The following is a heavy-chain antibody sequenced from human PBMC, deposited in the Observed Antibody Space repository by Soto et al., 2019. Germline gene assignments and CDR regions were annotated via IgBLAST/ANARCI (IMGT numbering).Heavy chain of an antibody. Sequence: PVGSLRLSCAASGVTVSNNYMRWVRQAPGKGLEWVSLIYSGGDTHYADSVKGRFTISRDSSRNTLYLEMNSLRAEDTAVYYCARDPPGIAAAGVGGWGQGTLVTVSS. V-gene: IGHV3-53*01. CDR3: ARDPPGIAAAGVGG. D-gene: IGHD6-13*01. CDR1: GVTVSNNY. CDR2: IYSGGDT. J-gene: IGHJ1*01.